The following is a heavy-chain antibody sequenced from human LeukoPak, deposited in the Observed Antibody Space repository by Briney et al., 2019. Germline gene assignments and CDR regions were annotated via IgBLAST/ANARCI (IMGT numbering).Heavy chain of an antibody. CDR2: IYSGGST. V-gene: IGHV3-66*01. J-gene: IGHJ3*02. CDR3: ARDIIAAADDAFDI. D-gene: IGHD6-13*01. Sequence: GGSLRLSCAASGFTFSSYSMTWVRQAPGKGLEWVSVIYSGGSTYYADSVKGRFTISRDNSKNTLYLQMNSLRAEDTAVYYCARDIIAAADDAFDIWGQGTMVTVSS. CDR1: GFTFSSYS.